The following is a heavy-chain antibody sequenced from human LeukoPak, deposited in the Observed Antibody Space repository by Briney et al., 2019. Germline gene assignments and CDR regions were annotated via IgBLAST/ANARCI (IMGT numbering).Heavy chain of an antibody. CDR2: ISGSGGNT. CDR3: ARPRDYDSRTRYYYYYYLDL. V-gene: IGHV3-23*01. D-gene: IGHD3-22*01. J-gene: IGHJ6*03. Sequence: PGGSLRLSCAASGFTFSSFVMSWVRQAPGKGLEWVSAISGSGGNTYYADSVKGRFTISRDNAKNSLFLHMNSLRAEDSAVYYCARPRDYDSRTRYYYYYYLDLWGKGTTVTVS. CDR1: GFTFSSFV.